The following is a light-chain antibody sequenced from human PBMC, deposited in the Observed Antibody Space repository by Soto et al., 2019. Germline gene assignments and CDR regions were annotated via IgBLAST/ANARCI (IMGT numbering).Light chain of an antibody. V-gene: IGKV1-5*03. CDR2: KAS. CDR1: QTIDSW. CDR3: QQYHIYSGT. Sequence: DIQMTQSPSTLSASVGDRVTITCRASQTIDSWLAWYQQRPGEPPNLLIYKASTLASGVPSRFSGSGSGTEFTLTINSLQPDDFATYYCQQYHIYSGTFGQGTKVDIK. J-gene: IGKJ1*01.